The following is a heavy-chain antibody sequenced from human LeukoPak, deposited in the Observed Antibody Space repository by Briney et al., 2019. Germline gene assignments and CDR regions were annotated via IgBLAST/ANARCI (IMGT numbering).Heavy chain of an antibody. CDR2: IYYSGST. J-gene: IGHJ4*02. CDR1: GGSISSTSYY. V-gene: IGHV4-39*01. CDR3: AGWYDYVWGSYRY. Sequence: SETLSLTCTVSGGSISSTSYYWGWIRQPSGKGLEWIGSIYYSGSTYYNPSLKSRVTISVDTSKNQFSLKLSSVTAADTAVYYCAGWYDYVWGSYRYWGQGTLVTVSS. D-gene: IGHD3-16*02.